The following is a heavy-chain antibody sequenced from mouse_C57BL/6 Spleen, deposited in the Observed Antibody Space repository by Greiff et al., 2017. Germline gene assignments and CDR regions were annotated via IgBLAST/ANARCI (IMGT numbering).Heavy chain of an antibody. J-gene: IGHJ1*03. CDR3: ARDLANWDAYFDV. CDR2: ISYDGSN. Sequence: EVKLQESGPGLVKPSQSLSLTCSVTGYSITSGYYWNCIRQFPGNKLEWMGYISYDGSNNYNPSLKNRISITRDTSKNQFFLKLNSVTTEDTATYDCARDLANWDAYFDVWGTGTTVTVSS. CDR1: GYSITSGYY. D-gene: IGHD4-1*01. V-gene: IGHV3-6*01.